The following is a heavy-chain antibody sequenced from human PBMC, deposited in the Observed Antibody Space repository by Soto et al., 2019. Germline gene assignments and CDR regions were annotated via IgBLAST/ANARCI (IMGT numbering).Heavy chain of an antibody. V-gene: IGHV3-23*01. D-gene: IGHD6-19*01. CDR2: GSGSGGTT. Sequence: EVQLLDSGGGLVQPGGSLRLSCAASGFTFSSSAMSWVRQAPGKGLEWVSAGSGSGGTTYYADSVRGRFTISRDNSKNTLYLQMNSLIAEDTAIYFCARCTVDTIVTSGWCHYLDPWGQGTLVTVSS. CDR1: GFTFSSSA. CDR3: ARCTVDTIVTSGWCHYLDP. J-gene: IGHJ5*02.